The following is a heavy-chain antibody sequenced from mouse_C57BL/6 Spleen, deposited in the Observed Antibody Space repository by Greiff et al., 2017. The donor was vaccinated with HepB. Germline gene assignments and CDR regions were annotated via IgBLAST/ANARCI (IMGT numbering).Heavy chain of an antibody. D-gene: IGHD2-1*01. CDR1: GYTFTSYW. V-gene: IGHV1-69*01. J-gene: IGHJ2*01. Sequence: QVQLQQPGAELVMPGASVKLSCKASGYTFTSYWMHWVKQRPGQGLEWIGEIDPSDSYTNYNQKFKGKSTLTVDKSSSTAYMQLSSLTSEDSAVYYCARWGEMVYGNYGGYFDYWGQGTTLTVSS. CDR2: IDPSDSYT. CDR3: ARWGEMVYGNYGGYFDY.